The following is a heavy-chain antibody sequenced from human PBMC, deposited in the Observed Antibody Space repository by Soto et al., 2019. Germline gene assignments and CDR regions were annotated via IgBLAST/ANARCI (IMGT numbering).Heavy chain of an antibody. J-gene: IGHJ3*02. CDR1: GFTFSSYW. CDR3: ARDALQYVYIWGSYRTDAFDI. Sequence: VQLVESGGGLVQPGGSLRLSCAASGFTFSSYWMSWVRQAPGKGLEWVANIKQDGSENYYVDSVKGRFTISRDNAKNSLYLQRNSLRAEDTAVYYCARDALQYVYIWGSYRTDAFDIWGQGTMVTVSS. V-gene: IGHV3-7*01. CDR2: IKQDGSEN. D-gene: IGHD3-16*02.